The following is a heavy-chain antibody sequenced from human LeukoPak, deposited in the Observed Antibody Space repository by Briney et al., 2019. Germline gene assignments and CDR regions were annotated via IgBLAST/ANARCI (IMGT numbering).Heavy chain of an antibody. CDR2: IYSGDTT. Sequence: GGSLRLSCAASGFTVSSTYMSWVRQAPGSGLEVVSIIYSGDTTYYADSVKGRFAISRDNSKNTLYLQMNSLRAEDTAVYYCATDWYSTGYYVHWGQGTLVTVSS. J-gene: IGHJ4*02. V-gene: IGHV3-53*01. CDR1: GFTVSSTY. CDR3: ATDWYSTGYYVH. D-gene: IGHD6-19*01.